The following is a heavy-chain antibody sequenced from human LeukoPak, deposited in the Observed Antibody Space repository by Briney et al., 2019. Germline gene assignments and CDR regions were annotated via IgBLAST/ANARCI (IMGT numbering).Heavy chain of an antibody. J-gene: IGHJ4*02. CDR2: INPSGGST. CDR3: ATQGLNYSGSFDY. Sequence: ASVKVSWKASGYTFTSYYMHWVRQAHGQGLEWMGIINPSGGSTSYAQKFQGRVTMTRDTSTSTVYMELSSLRSEDTAVYYCATQGLNYSGSFDYWGQGTLVTVSS. CDR1: GYTFTSYY. V-gene: IGHV1-46*01. D-gene: IGHD6-19*01.